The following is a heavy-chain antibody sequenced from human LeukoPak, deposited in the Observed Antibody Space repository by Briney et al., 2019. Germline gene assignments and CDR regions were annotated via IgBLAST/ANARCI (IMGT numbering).Heavy chain of an antibody. Sequence: GGSLRLSCAASGFTFSRYWMSWVRQASGKGLEWVANIKRDGSEKYYVDSVKGRFTISRDNAKNSLYLQMNSLGAEDTAVYYCARAISPYSSDVGYWGQGTLVTVSS. J-gene: IGHJ4*02. V-gene: IGHV3-7*01. D-gene: IGHD6-19*01. CDR3: ARAISPYSSDVGY. CDR2: IKRDGSEK. CDR1: GFTFSRYW.